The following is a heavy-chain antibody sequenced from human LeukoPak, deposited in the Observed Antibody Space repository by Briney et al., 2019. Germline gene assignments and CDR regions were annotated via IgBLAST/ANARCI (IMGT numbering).Heavy chain of an antibody. D-gene: IGHD1-26*01. V-gene: IGHV3-23*01. CDR1: GFTFSSYA. J-gene: IGHJ4*02. CDR2: ISGSGDTT. Sequence: GGSLRLSCAASGFTFSSYAMNWVRQAPGKGLEWVSFISGSGDTTYYADSVRGRFTISRDNSKNTLYLQMNSLRAEDTAVYYCAKSRGESRGASNYWGQGTLVTVSS. CDR3: AKSRGESRGASNY.